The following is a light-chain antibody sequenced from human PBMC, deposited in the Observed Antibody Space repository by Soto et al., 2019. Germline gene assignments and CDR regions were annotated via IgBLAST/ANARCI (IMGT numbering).Light chain of an antibody. CDR1: QSISSY. CDR2: AAS. CDR3: QQSYSTPRT. Sequence: DIQMTQSPSSLSASVGDRVTITCRASQSISSYLNWYQQKPGKAPKLLIYAASSLQSGVPSKLSGSGYGTAFTLALSSLQPEDFATYYCQQSYSTPRTFGQGTKVEIK. V-gene: IGKV1-39*01. J-gene: IGKJ1*01.